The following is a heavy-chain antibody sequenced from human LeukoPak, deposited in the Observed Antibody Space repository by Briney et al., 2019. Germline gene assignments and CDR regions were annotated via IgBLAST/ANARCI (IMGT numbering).Heavy chain of an antibody. Sequence: SVKVSCKTSGETFSNYAISWVRQAPGQGLEWMGGIIPIFGTANYAQKLQGRVTMTTDESTNTAYMELRSLRSDDTAVYYCARTNGDPRHRGILDFDYWGQGTLVTVSS. D-gene: IGHD4-17*01. CDR2: IIPIFGTA. V-gene: IGHV1-69*05. CDR1: GETFSNYA. J-gene: IGHJ4*02. CDR3: ARTNGDPRHRGILDFDY.